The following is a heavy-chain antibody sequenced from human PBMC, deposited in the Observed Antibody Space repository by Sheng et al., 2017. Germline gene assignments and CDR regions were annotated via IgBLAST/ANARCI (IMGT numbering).Heavy chain of an antibody. CDR1: GFTFSNYG. CDR2: MSYDGRNE. J-gene: IGHJ3*02. V-gene: IGHV3-30*03. Sequence: QVQLVESGGGVVLPGRSLRLSCAASGFTFSNYGMHWVRQAPGKGLEWVAVMSYDGRNEYYRDSVKGRFTISRDNSKNTLYVQMNSLRGEDTGVYYCVRSGVPNGFDIWGQGTMVTVSS. CDR3: VRSGVPNGFDI. D-gene: IGHD2-15*01.